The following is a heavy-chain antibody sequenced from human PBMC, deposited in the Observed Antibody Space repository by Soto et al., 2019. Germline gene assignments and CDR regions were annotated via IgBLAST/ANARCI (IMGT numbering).Heavy chain of an antibody. V-gene: IGHV1-24*01. CDR2: FDPEDGET. CDR1: GYTLTELS. Sequence: ASVKVSCKVSGYTLTELSMHWVRQAPGKGLEWMGGFDPEDGETIYAQKFQGRVTMTEDTSTDTAYMELSSLRSEDTAVYFCTTDSYFTSKLVRFDYWGLGTLVTVSS. CDR3: TTDSYFTSKLVRFDY. D-gene: IGHD2-21*01. J-gene: IGHJ4*01.